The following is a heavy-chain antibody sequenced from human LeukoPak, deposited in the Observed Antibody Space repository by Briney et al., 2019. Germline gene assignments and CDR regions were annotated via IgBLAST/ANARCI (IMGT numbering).Heavy chain of an antibody. CDR1: GYTFTSYG. CDR2: ISAYNGNT. V-gene: IGHV1-18*01. D-gene: IGHD3-16*02. CDR3: ARVMITFGGVIVIPFDY. J-gene: IGHJ4*02. Sequence: SVKVSCKASGYTFTSYGISWVRQAPGQGLEWMGWISAYNGNTNYAQKFQGRVTMTRDTSISTAYMELSRLRSDDTAVNYCARVMITFGGVIVIPFDYWGQGTLVTVSS.